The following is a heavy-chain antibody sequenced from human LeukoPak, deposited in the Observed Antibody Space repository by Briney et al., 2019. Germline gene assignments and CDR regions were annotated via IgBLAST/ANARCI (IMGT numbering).Heavy chain of an antibody. CDR2: INPNSGGT. CDR3: ARDYYDSSALDY. J-gene: IGHJ4*02. Sequence: WALVKVSCKASGYTFTGYYMHWVRQAPGQGLEWMGRINPNSGGTNYAQKFQGRVTMTRDTSISTAYMELSRLRSDDTAVYYCARDYYDSSALDYWGQGTLVTVSS. V-gene: IGHV1-2*06. D-gene: IGHD3-22*01. CDR1: GYTFTGYY.